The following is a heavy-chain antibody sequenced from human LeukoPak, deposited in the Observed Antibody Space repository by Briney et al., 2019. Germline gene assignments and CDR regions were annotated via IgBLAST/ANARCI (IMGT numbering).Heavy chain of an antibody. Sequence: SETLSLTCTVSGSMYNYYWSWIRQPPGKGLEWIGYIYYSGSTNYNPSLKSRVTISVDTSKNQFSLKLSSVTAADTAVYYCARTYYDILTGYYNYWGQGTLVTVSS. CDR2: IYYSGST. CDR1: GSMYNYY. CDR3: ARTYYDILTGYYNY. J-gene: IGHJ4*02. D-gene: IGHD3-9*01. V-gene: IGHV4-59*01.